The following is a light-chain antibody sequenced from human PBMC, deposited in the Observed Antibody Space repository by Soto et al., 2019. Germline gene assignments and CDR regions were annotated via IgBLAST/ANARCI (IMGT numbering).Light chain of an antibody. Sequence: EVVLTQSPATLSLSPGERATLXXRXXQSVSSTYLAWYQQQPGPAPRLLMSGTSNRATGTPDRFSGSGSGTDFTLTISRLEPEDFAVFYCQHYGSSPLITFGRGTRLEI. J-gene: IGKJ5*01. CDR3: QHYGSSPLIT. CDR2: GTS. V-gene: IGKV3-20*01. CDR1: QSVSSTY.